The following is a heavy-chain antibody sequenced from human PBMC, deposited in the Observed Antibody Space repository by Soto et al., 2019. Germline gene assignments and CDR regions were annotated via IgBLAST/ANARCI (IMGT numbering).Heavy chain of an antibody. CDR3: ARRSVLTGSSLHYFYGMDV. CDR1: GFIFSSYA. V-gene: IGHV3-30-3*01. D-gene: IGHD3-9*01. Sequence: GGSLRLSCAASGFIFSSYAMNWVRQAPGKGLEWVAVISYDGGNKYYADSVKGRFTISRDDSKNTLFLQLNSLRTEDTAVYYCARRSVLTGSSLHYFYGMDVWGQGTTVTVSS. CDR2: ISYDGGNK. J-gene: IGHJ6*02.